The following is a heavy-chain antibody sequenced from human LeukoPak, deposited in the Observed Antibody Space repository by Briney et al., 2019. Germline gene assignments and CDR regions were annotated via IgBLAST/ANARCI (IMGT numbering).Heavy chain of an antibody. CDR2: IYYSGST. Sequence: PSETLSLTCIVSGYSISSSYYWTWIRQPPGKGLEWIGYIYYSGSTNYNPSLKSRVTISVDTSKNQFSLKLTSVTAADTAVYYCARGVNSGYFDYCGQGTLVTVSS. D-gene: IGHD1-26*01. V-gene: IGHV4-61*01. J-gene: IGHJ4*02. CDR1: GYSISSSYY. CDR3: ARGVNSGYFDY.